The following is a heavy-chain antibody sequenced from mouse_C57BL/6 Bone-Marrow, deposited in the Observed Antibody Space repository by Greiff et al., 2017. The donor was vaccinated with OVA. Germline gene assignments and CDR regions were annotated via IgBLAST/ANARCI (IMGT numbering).Heavy chain of an antibody. CDR2: INPNNGGT. D-gene: IGHD2-1*01. V-gene: IGHV1-18*01. Sequence: VQLKESGPELVKPGASVKIPCKASGYTFTDYNMDWVKQSHGKSLEWIGDINPNNGGTIYNQKFKGKATLTVDKSSSTAYMELRSLTSEDTAVYYCARSGIYYGNEGDAMDYWGQGTSVTVSS. J-gene: IGHJ4*01. CDR3: ARSGIYYGNEGDAMDY. CDR1: GYTFTDYN.